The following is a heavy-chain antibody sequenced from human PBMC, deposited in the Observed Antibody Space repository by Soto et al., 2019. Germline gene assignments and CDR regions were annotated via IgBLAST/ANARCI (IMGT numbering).Heavy chain of an antibody. CDR2: VNPDGSTT. D-gene: IGHD1-26*01. V-gene: IGHV3-74*01. Sequence: EVQLVESGGGLVQPGGSLRLSCAASKFSFSGYWMHWVRQAPGKGLMWVSRVNPDGSTTTYADSVKGRFTISRDNAKNTVFLQMNSMRADDKAVYYCAKVASGSDDWFDPWGQGTLVTVSS. J-gene: IGHJ5*02. CDR3: AKVASGSDDWFDP. CDR1: KFSFSGYW.